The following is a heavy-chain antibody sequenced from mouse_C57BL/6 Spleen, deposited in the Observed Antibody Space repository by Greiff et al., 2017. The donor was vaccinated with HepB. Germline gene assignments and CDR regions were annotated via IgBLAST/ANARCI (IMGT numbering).Heavy chain of an antibody. CDR3: ARSGYGRYFDY. J-gene: IGHJ2*01. CDR1: GYTFTSYT. V-gene: IGHV1-4*01. D-gene: IGHD2-10*02. CDR2: INPSSGYT. Sequence: QVQLQQSGAELARPGASVKMSCKASGYTFTSYTMHWVKQRPGQGLEWIGYINPSSGYTKYNQKFKDKATLTADKSSSTAYMQLSSLTSEDSAVYYCARSGYGRYFDYWGQGTTLTVSS.